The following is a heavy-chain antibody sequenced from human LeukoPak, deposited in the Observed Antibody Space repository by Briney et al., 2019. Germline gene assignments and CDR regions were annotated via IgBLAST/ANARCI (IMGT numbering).Heavy chain of an antibody. V-gene: IGHV4-34*01. D-gene: IGHD6-19*01. CDR3: ARQYARNSGWYISVWYFNY. Sequence: SETLSLTCAVYGGSFSGYYWSWIRQPPGKGLEWIGEINHSGSTNYNPSLKSRVTISVDTSKNQFSLKLSSVTAADTAVYYCARQYARNSGWYISVWYFNYWGQGTLVTVSS. J-gene: IGHJ4*02. CDR2: INHSGST. CDR1: GGSFSGYY.